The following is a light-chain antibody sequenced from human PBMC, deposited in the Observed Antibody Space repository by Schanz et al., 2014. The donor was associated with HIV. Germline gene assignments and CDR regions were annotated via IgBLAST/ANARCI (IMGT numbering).Light chain of an antibody. CDR1: SSDVGGYNY. CDR2: DVS. V-gene: IGLV2-11*01. Sequence: QSALTQPASVSGSPGQSITISCTGTSSDVGGYNYVSWYQQHPGKAPKLMIYDVSNRPSGVPDRFSGSKSGNAASLTISGLQSDDEAYYHCCSYAGTYTWVFGGGTMVTVL. CDR3: CSYAGTYTWV. J-gene: IGLJ3*02.